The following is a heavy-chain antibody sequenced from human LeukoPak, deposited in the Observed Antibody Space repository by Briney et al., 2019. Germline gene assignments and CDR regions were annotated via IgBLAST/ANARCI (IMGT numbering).Heavy chain of an antibody. Sequence: SETLSLTCAVYGGSFSGYNWSWIRQPPGKGLEWIGEINHSGSTNYNPSLKSRVTISVDTSKNQFSLKLSSVTAADTAVYYCASVYDSSGYYPFWGQGTLVTVSS. CDR3: ASVYDSSGYYPF. D-gene: IGHD3-22*01. CDR2: INHSGST. CDR1: GGSFSGYN. J-gene: IGHJ4*02. V-gene: IGHV4-34*01.